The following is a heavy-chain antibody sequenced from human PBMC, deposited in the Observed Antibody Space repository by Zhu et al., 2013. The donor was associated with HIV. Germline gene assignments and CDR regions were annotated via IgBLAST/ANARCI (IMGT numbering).Heavy chain of an antibody. CDR2: IYHSGST. J-gene: IGHJ6*02. CDR1: GGSISSSNW. V-gene: IGHV4-4*02. Sequence: QVQLQESGPGLVKPSGTLSLTCAVSGGSISSSNWWSWVRQPPGKGLEWIGEIYHSGSTNYNPSLKSRVTISVDKSKNQFSLKLSSVTAADTAVYYCARDLGRKGIAVAVGAYGMDVWGQGTTVTVSS. D-gene: IGHD6-19*01. CDR3: ARDLGRKGIAVAVGAYGMDV.